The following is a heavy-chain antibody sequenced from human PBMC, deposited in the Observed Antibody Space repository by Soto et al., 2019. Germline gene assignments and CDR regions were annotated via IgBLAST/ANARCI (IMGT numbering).Heavy chain of an antibody. CDR3: AKATGLRYVDWLLYVPDY. CDR1: GFTFSIYA. J-gene: IGHJ4*02. CDR2: ISGSGGST. D-gene: IGHD3-9*01. V-gene: IGHV3-23*01. Sequence: PGGSLRLSCAASGFTFSIYAMSWVGQAPGKGLEWVSAISGSGGSTYYADSVKGRFTISRDNSKNTLYLQMNSLRAEDTAVYYCAKATGLRYVDWLLYVPDYWGQGTLVTVSS.